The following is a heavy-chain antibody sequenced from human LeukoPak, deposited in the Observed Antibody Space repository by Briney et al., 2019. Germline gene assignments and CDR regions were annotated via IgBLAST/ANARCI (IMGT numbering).Heavy chain of an antibody. D-gene: IGHD3-22*01. Sequence: PGGSLRLSCAASGFTFSSYAMSWVRQAPGKGLEWVSAISGSGGSTYYADSVKGRFTISRDNSKNTLYLQMNSLRAEDTAVYYCAKDTYYYDSSGYYYWGQGTLVTVS. J-gene: IGHJ4*02. CDR3: AKDTYYYDSSGYYY. CDR2: ISGSGGST. CDR1: GFTFSSYA. V-gene: IGHV3-23*01.